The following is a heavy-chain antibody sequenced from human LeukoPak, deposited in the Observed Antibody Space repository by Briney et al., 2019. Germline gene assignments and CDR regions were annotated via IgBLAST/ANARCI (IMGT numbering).Heavy chain of an antibody. CDR2: ISSSSSYI. CDR1: GFTFSSYS. Sequence: KPGGSLRLSCAASGFTFSSYSMNWVRQAPGKGLEWVSSISSSSSYIYYADSVKGRVTISRDNAKYSLYLQMNSLRAEDTAVYHCARELDTTMGYDYWGQGTLVTVSS. V-gene: IGHV3-21*01. J-gene: IGHJ4*02. D-gene: IGHD5-18*01. CDR3: ARELDTTMGYDY.